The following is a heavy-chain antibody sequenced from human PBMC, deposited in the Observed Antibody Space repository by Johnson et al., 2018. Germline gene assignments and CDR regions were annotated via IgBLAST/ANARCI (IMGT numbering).Heavy chain of an antibody. D-gene: IGHD2-2*01. CDR2: IKSKTDGGTT. CDR1: GFTFSNAW. V-gene: IGHV3-15*01. CDR3: TTRCSSTSCYRFAAFDI. Sequence: VQLVQSGGGLVKPGGSLRLSCAASGFTFSNAWMSWVRQAPGKGLEWVGRIKSKTDGGTTDYAAPVKGRFTISRDDSKNTLYLQMNSLKTEDTAVYYCTTRCSSTSCYRFAAFDIWGQGTMVTVSS. J-gene: IGHJ3*02.